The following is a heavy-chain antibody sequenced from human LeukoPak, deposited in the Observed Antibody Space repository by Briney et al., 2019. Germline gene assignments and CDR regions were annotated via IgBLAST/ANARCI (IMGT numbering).Heavy chain of an antibody. CDR2: INPSGGST. J-gene: IGHJ6*02. D-gene: IGHD6-19*01. CDR1: GYTFTSYY. CDR3: ATDERRIAVAGTHERVNYYYGMDV. Sequence: GASVKVSCKASGYTFTSYYMHWVRQAPGQGLEWMGIINPSGGSTSYAQKFQGRVTMTEDTSTDTAYMELSSLRSEDTAVYYCATDERRIAVAGTHERVNYYYGMDVWGQGTTVTVSS. V-gene: IGHV1-46*01.